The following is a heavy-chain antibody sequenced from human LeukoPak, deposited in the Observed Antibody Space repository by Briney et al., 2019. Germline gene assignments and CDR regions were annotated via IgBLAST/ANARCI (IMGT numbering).Heavy chain of an antibody. D-gene: IGHD4-17*01. Sequence: PGGSLRLSCAASGFTFSSYAMHWVRQAPGKGLEWVAVISYDGSNKYYADSVKGRFTISRDNSKNTLYLQMNSLRAEDTAVYYCAREPAPDDYGDYASPFQHWGQGTLVTVSS. CDR1: GFTFSSYA. J-gene: IGHJ1*01. V-gene: IGHV3-30-3*01. CDR3: AREPAPDDYGDYASPFQH. CDR2: ISYDGSNK.